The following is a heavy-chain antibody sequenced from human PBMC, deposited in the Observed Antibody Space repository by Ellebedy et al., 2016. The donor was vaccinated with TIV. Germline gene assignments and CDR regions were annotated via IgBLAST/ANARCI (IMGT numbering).Heavy chain of an antibody. D-gene: IGHD3-22*01. J-gene: IGHJ4*02. CDR2: FSNSGST. Sequence: MPSETLSLTCTISGGSISGYEWSWIRQTPGKGLECIGYFSNSGSTNYNPSLKSRVSISVDTSKNQFSLNLTSVTAADTAVYFCARLSGESSSDYYFDSWGQGTLVTVSS. CDR3: ARLSGESSSDYYFDS. V-gene: IGHV4-59*08. CDR1: GGSISGYE.